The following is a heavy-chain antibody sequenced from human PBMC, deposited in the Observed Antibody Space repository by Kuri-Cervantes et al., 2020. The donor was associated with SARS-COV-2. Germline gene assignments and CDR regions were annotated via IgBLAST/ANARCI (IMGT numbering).Heavy chain of an antibody. CDR3: AKRYQDTIFGVVIDYYYMDV. CDR1: GFTFSSYA. CDR2: ISYDGSNK. Sequence: GESLKISCAASGFTFSSYAMHWVRQAPGKGLEWVAVISYDGSNKYYADSVKGRFTISRDNSKNTLYLQMNSLRAEDTAVYYCAKRYQDTIFGVVIDYYYMDVWGKGTTVTVSS. D-gene: IGHD3-3*01. V-gene: IGHV3-30-3*02. J-gene: IGHJ6*03.